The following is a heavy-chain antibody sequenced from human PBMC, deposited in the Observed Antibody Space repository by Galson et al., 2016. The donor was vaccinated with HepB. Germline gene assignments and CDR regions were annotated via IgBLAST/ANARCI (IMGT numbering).Heavy chain of an antibody. J-gene: IGHJ6*02. V-gene: IGHV3-30*18. CDR2: ISYDGSNK. CDR1: GFTFSRYG. D-gene: IGHD3-9*01. Sequence: SLRLSCAASGFTFSRYGMHWVRQAPGMGLEWVAVISYDGSNKYYEDSVKGRFTISRDNSKNTLYLQMNSLRAEDTAVYYCAKDSYYDILTGPTYYYYGMDVWGQGTTVTVSS. CDR3: AKDSYYDILTGPTYYYYGMDV.